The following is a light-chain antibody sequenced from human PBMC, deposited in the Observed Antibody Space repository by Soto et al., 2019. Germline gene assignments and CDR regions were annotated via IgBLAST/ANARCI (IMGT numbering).Light chain of an antibody. V-gene: IGLV2-11*01. CDR1: SSDVGGYNY. CDR2: DVS. J-gene: IGLJ2*01. CDR3: CSYAGSYTFDVV. Sequence: QSVLTQPRSVSGSPGQSVTISCTGTSSDVGGYNYVSWYQQHPGKAPKLMIYDVSKRPSGVPDRFSGSKSGNTASLTISGLQAEAEADYYCCSYAGSYTFDVVFGGGTQLTVL.